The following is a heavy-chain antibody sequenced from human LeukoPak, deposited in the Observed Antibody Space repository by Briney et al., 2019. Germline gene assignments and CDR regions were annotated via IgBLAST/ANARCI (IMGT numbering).Heavy chain of an antibody. J-gene: IGHJ3*02. CDR3: ARVKRAVLLWFGELNTDDDAFDI. CDR2: IYYSGST. CDR1: GGSISSGGYY. D-gene: IGHD3-10*01. V-gene: IGHV4-31*03. Sequence: PSQTLSLTCTVSGGSISSGGYYWSWIRQHPGKGLEWIGYIYYSGSTYYNPSLKSRVTISVDTSKNQFSLKLSSVTAADTAVYYCARVKRAVLLWFGELNTDDDAFDIWGQGTMVTVSS.